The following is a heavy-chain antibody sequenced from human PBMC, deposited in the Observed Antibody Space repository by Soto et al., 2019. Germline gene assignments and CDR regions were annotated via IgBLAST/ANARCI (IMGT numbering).Heavy chain of an antibody. CDR2: IIPIFGTA. D-gene: IGHD2-21*02. V-gene: IGHV1-69*13. CDR3: ARVVYGGDSNWAGNWFDP. CDR1: GGTFSSYA. Sequence: SVKVSCKASGGTFSSYAISWVRQAPGQGLEWMGGIIPIFGTANYAQKFQGRVTITADESTSTAYMELSSLRSEDTAVYYCARVVYGGDSNWAGNWFDPWGQGTLVTVSS. J-gene: IGHJ5*02.